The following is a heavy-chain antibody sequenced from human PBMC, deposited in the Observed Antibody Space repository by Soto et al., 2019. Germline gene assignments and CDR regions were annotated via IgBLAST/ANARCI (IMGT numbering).Heavy chain of an antibody. CDR2: VYHNGNA. CDR3: AARPYYYYGLDV. D-gene: IGHD3-10*01. Sequence: SETLSLTCTVSAASFSKYYWSWIRQPPGKGLEWIGYVYHNGNAYPKPSLKSRVTISLDGAKNQFSLKMTSVTAADTGLYYCAARPYYYYGLDVWGQGTTVTRLL. V-gene: IGHV4-59*03. CDR1: AASFSKYY. J-gene: IGHJ6*02.